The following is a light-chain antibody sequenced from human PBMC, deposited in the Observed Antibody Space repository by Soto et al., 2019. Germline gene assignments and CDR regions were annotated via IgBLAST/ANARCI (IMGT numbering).Light chain of an antibody. J-gene: IGLJ1*01. V-gene: IGLV2-14*01. Sequence: QSVLTQPASVSGSPGQSITVSCTGTSSDIGGYNYVSWYQQHPGKAPKLMVYEVTNRPSGVSDRFSGSKSGNTASLTISGLQADDEGYYYCSSYTAGGTIFGTGTKLTVL. CDR2: EVT. CDR1: SSDIGGYNY. CDR3: SSYTAGGTI.